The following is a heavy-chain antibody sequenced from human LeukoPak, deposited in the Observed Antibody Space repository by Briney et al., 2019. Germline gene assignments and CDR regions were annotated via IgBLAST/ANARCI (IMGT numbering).Heavy chain of an antibody. D-gene: IGHD6-19*01. CDR3: AREEAVAGTDPMIADY. CDR2: INPSGGST. CDR1: GYTLTSYY. J-gene: IGHJ4*02. Sequence: ASVKVSCKASGYTLTSYYMHWVRQAPGQGLEWMGIINPSGGSTSYAQKFQGRVTMTRDTSTSTVYMELSSLRPEDTAVYYCAREEAVAGTDPMIADYWGQGTLVTVSS. V-gene: IGHV1-46*01.